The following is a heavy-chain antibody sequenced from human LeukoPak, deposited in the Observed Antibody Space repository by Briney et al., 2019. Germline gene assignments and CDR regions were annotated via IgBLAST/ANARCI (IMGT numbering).Heavy chain of an antibody. J-gene: IGHJ5*02. D-gene: IGHD6-19*01. CDR3: ARGVDWSSSGWYPPFDP. CDR2: IYYSGST. CDR1: GCSISSYY. Sequence: KTSETLSLTCTVSGCSISSYYWSWIRQPPGKGLEWVGYIYYSGSTNYNPSFKNRVTISLEKSKNQFSLKLSSVTAADTAVYYCARGVDWSSSGWYPPFDPWGQGTLVTVSS. V-gene: IGHV4-59*01.